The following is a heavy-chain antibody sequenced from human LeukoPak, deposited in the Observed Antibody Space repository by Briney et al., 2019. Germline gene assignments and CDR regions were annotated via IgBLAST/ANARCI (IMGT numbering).Heavy chain of an antibody. Sequence: SETLSLTCTVSGDSIRSHYWSWIRQPPGKGLEWLGNMFYNGSTKYHPSLKSRMSISIDTSKNQFSLKLSSVTAADTAVYYCARAYEWEPETSAEYFQHWGQGTLVTVSS. CDR2: MFYNGST. J-gene: IGHJ1*01. V-gene: IGHV4-59*08. D-gene: IGHD1-26*01. CDR1: GDSIRSHY. CDR3: ARAYEWEPETSAEYFQH.